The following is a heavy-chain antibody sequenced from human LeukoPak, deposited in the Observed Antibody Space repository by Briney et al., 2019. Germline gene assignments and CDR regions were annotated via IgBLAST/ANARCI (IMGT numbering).Heavy chain of an antibody. CDR2: INNDGSST. D-gene: IGHD7-27*01. Sequence: GGSLRLSCAASGFTFSNYWMQWVHQAPGKGLVWISRINNDGSSTIYADSVKGRFTISRDNGKNTLYLQMNSLRAEDTAAYYCARGGNWGTFDSWGQGTLLTVSS. CDR1: GFTFSNYW. J-gene: IGHJ4*02. V-gene: IGHV3-74*01. CDR3: ARGGNWGTFDS.